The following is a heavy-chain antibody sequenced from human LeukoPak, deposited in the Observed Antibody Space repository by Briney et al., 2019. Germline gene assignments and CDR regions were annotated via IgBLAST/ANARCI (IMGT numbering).Heavy chain of an antibody. V-gene: IGHV5-10-1*01. CDR3: ARHAYYYDSSGSD. D-gene: IGHD3-22*01. J-gene: IGHJ1*01. Sequence: PGESLKISCKASGNSFTNYCITWVRQKPGKGLEWMGRIDLSDSYTNYSPSFQGHVTTSADKSISTAYLQWTSLKASDTAMYYCARHAYYYDSSGSDWGQGTLVTVSS. CDR1: GNSFTNYC. CDR2: IDLSDSYT.